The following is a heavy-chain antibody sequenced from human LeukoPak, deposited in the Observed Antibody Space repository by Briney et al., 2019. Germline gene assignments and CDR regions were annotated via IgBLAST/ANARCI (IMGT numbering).Heavy chain of an antibody. CDR1: GGSISSGGYY. Sequence: PSETLSLTCTVSGGSISSGGYYWSWIRQHPGKGREWIGYIDYRGSTYDTPSLNRRVTISVDTSKNQFSLKLSSVTAADTAVYYCARGQVAFDYWGQGTLVTVSS. CDR2: IDYRGST. J-gene: IGHJ4*02. V-gene: IGHV4-31*03. D-gene: IGHD2-15*01. CDR3: ARGQVAFDY.